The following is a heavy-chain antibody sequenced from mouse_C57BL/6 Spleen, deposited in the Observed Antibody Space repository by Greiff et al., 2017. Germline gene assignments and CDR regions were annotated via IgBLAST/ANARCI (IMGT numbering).Heavy chain of an antibody. CDR2: INPSNGGT. Sequence: QVQLQQPGTELVKPGASVKLSCKASGYTFTSYWMHWVKQRPGQGLEWIGNINPSNGGTNYTEKFTSKATLTVDKSSSPAYMQLSSLTSEDSAVYYCAKENYDYGSYWYFDVWGTGTTVTVSS. V-gene: IGHV1-53*01. D-gene: IGHD2-4*01. CDR3: AKENYDYGSYWYFDV. J-gene: IGHJ1*03. CDR1: GYTFTSYW.